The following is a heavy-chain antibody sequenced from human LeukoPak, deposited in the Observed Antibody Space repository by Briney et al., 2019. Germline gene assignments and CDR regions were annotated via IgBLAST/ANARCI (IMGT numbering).Heavy chain of an antibody. CDR1: GYTFTDYY. D-gene: IGHD6-19*01. CDR2: INPNSGGT. V-gene: IGHV1-2*02. CDR3: ARLDRPVADIDY. Sequence: ASVKVSCKASGYTFTDYYMHWVRQAPGQGLEWMGWINPNSGGTNYAQKFRGRVTMTRDTSISTAYMELSRLRSDDTAIYYCARLDRPVADIDYWGQGTLVTVSS. J-gene: IGHJ4*02.